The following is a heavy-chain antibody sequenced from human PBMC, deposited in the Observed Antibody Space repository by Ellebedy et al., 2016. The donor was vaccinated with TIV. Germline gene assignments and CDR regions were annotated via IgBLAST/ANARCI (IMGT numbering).Heavy chain of an antibody. Sequence: GGSLRLSXAASGFTVSSNYMSWVRQAPGKGLEWASVIYSGGSTFYADSVKGRFTISRDNSKNTLYLQMNSLRAEDTAVYYCATRDYDLWSGVSYYYYMDVWGKGTTVTVSS. D-gene: IGHD3-3*01. CDR1: GFTVSSNY. CDR2: IYSGGST. V-gene: IGHV3-53*01. J-gene: IGHJ6*03. CDR3: ATRDYDLWSGVSYYYYMDV.